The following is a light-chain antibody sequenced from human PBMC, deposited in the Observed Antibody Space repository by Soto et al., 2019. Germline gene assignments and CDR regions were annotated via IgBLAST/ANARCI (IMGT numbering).Light chain of an antibody. Sequence: QSALTQPPSASGSPGQSVTISCTGTSSDVGANNYVSWYQQHPGKAPKLMIYEVTKRPSGVPDRFSGYKSGNTASLTVSGLQAEDEADYYCSSYAGANIVFGTGTKLTVL. CDR3: SSYAGANIV. J-gene: IGLJ1*01. CDR2: EVT. V-gene: IGLV2-8*01. CDR1: SSDVGANNY.